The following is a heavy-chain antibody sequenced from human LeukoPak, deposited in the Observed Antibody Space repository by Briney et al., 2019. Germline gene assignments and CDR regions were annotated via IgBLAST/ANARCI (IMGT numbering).Heavy chain of an antibody. CDR3: AKGTRSSSSGYFDY. D-gene: IGHD6-6*01. CDR2: ISWDGGST. V-gene: IGHV3-43D*03. Sequence: GGSLRLSCAASGFTFDDYAMHWVRQAPGKGLAWVSLISWDGGSTYYADSVKGRFTISRDNSKNSLYLQMSSLRAEDTALYYCAKGTRSSSSGYFDYWGQGTLVTVSS. J-gene: IGHJ4*02. CDR1: GFTFDDYA.